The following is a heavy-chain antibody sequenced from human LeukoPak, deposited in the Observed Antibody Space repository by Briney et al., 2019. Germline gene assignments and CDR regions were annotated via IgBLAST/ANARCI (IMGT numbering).Heavy chain of an antibody. CDR2: IYYSGST. V-gene: IGHV4-59*08. CDR1: GGSISSYY. Sequence: MASETLSLTCTVSGGSISSYYWSWIRQPPGKGLEWIGYIYYSGSTNYNPSLKSRVTISVDTSKNQFSLKLSSVTAADTAVYYCARGSVPYYFDYWGQGTLVTVSP. CDR3: ARGSVPYYFDY. J-gene: IGHJ4*02.